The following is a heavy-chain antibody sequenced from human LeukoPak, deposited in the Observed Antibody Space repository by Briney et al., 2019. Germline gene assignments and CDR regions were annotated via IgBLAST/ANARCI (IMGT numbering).Heavy chain of an antibody. CDR1: GGSISSSSYY. V-gene: IGHV4-39*01. J-gene: IGHJ4*02. D-gene: IGHD3/OR15-3a*01. Sequence: PSETLALTCTVSGGSISSSSYYWGWIRQPPGKGLEWIGSIYYSGNTYYNASLKSQVSISIDTSKNQFSLRLTSVTAADTAVYYCARQTGSGLFILPGGQGTLVTVSS. CDR2: IYYSGNT. CDR3: ARQTGSGLFILP.